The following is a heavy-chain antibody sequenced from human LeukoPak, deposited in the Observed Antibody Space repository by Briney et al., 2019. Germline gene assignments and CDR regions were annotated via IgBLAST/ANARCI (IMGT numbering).Heavy chain of an antibody. D-gene: IGHD2-2*01. CDR3: ARGLYCSSTSCYSPYYSYYMDV. Sequence: GESLQISCKGSGYSFTNYWIGWVRQLPGKGLEWMGIIYPGDSNTRYSPSFQGQVTISADKAITTAYLQWSSLKASDTAMYYCARGLYCSSTSCYSPYYSYYMDVWGKGTTVTVS. V-gene: IGHV5-51*01. J-gene: IGHJ6*03. CDR2: IYPGDSNT. CDR1: GYSFTNYW.